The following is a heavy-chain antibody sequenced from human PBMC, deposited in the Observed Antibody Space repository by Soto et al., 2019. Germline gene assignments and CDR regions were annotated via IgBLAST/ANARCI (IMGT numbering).Heavy chain of an antibody. CDR3: AKGGTAISFYYYGMDV. CDR2: ISGSGGST. Sequence: PGGSLRLSCAASGFTFSSYAMSWVRQAPGKGLEWVSAISGSGGSTYYADSVKGRFTISRDNSKNTLYLQMNSLRAEDTAVYYCAKGGTAISFYYYGMDVWGQGTTVTVSS. J-gene: IGHJ6*02. V-gene: IGHV3-23*01. CDR1: GFTFSSYA. D-gene: IGHD2-21*02.